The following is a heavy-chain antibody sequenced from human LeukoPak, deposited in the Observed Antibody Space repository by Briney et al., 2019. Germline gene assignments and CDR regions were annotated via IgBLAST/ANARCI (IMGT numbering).Heavy chain of an antibody. CDR1: GFTFSSYA. CDR2: ITASCGNT. D-gene: IGHD5-18*01. V-gene: IGHV3-23*01. Sequence: QPGGSLRLSCAASGFTFSSYAMGWVRQAPGKGLEWVSAITASCGNTYYADSVKGRFTISRDNSKNTLYLQVNSLRAEDTAVYYCAKGNGYSYGRYYFDYWGQGTLVTVSS. CDR3: AKGNGYSYGRYYFDY. J-gene: IGHJ4*02.